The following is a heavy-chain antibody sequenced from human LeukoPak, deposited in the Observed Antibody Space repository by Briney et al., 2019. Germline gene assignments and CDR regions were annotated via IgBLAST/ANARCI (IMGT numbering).Heavy chain of an antibody. CDR1: GGSISSYY. Sequence: SETLSPTCTVSGGSISSYYWSWIRQPPGKGLEWIGYIYYSGSTNYNPSLKSRVTISVDTSKNQFSLKLSSVTAADTAVYYCARVAKGFDYWGQGTLVTVSS. J-gene: IGHJ4*02. V-gene: IGHV4-59*01. CDR2: IYYSGST. CDR3: ARVAKGFDY.